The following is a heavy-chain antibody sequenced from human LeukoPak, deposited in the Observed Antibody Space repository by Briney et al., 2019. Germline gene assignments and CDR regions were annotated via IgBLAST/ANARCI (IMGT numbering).Heavy chain of an antibody. CDR1: GGSISSGGYY. J-gene: IGHJ4*02. Sequence: SETLSLTCTVSGGSISSGGYYWSWIRQPLGKGLEWIGYIYHSGSTYYNPSLKSRVTISIDRSKNQFSLKLSSVTAADTAVYYCARVTSTSYQTTDYWGQGTLVTVSS. CDR2: IYHSGST. D-gene: IGHD2-2*01. V-gene: IGHV4-30-2*01. CDR3: ARVTSTSYQTTDY.